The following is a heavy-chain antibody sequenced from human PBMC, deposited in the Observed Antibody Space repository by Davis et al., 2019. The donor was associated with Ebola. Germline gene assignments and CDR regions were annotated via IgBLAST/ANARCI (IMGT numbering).Heavy chain of an antibody. CDR2: ISYDGNKE. Sequence: GESLKISCVASGFNFRTYSMHWVRQAPGKGLEWVASISYDGNKEYYADSGRGRFTISRDKAKNSLYLQMNSLRAEDTAVYYCARGSGYNLPFVFWGQGTLVTVSS. V-gene: IGHV3-30-3*01. CDR3: ARGSGYNLPFVF. CDR1: GFNFRTYS. D-gene: IGHD5-12*01. J-gene: IGHJ4*02.